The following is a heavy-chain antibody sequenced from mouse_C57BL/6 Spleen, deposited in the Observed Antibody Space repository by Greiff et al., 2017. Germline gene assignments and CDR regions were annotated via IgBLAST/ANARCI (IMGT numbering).Heavy chain of an antibody. CDR1: GYTFTSYW. CDR3: ARRGDQATRGYYAMDY. D-gene: IGHD3-2*02. V-gene: IGHV1-72*01. CDR2: IDPNSGGT. Sequence: QVHVKQPGAELVKPGASVKLSCKASGYTFTSYWMHWVKQRPGRGLEWIGRIDPNSGGTKYNEKFKSKATLTVDKPSSTAYMQLSSLTSEDSAVYYCARRGDQATRGYYAMDYWGQGTSVTVSS. J-gene: IGHJ4*01.